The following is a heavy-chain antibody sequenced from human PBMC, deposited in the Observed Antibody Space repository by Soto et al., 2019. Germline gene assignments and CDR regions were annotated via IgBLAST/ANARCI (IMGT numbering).Heavy chain of an antibody. CDR2: MSGSGGSS. V-gene: IGHV3-23*01. J-gene: IGHJ4*02. D-gene: IGHD4-17*01. Sequence: PGGSLRLSCAASGFTFSSYSMSWVRQAPGMGLEWVSAMSGSGGSSYYADSVKGRFIISRDNSKNMLYLQMDSLRAEDTAVYYCAKNTVCNTATCYFDYWGQGTLVTVSS. CDR1: GFTFSSYS. CDR3: AKNTVCNTATCYFDY.